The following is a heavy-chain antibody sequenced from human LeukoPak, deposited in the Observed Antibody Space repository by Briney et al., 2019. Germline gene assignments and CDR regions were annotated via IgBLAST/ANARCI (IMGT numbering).Heavy chain of an antibody. V-gene: IGHV3-23*01. CDR1: GFTFSSYA. J-gene: IGHJ5*02. Sequence: GASLRLSCAASGFTFSSYAMSWVRQAPGKGLGWVSAISGSGGSTYYADSVKGRFTISRDNSKNTLYLQMNSLRAEDTAVYYCAKGDCSGGSCYLTRFDPWGQGTLVTVSS. D-gene: IGHD2-15*01. CDR3: AKGDCSGGSCYLTRFDP. CDR2: ISGSGGST.